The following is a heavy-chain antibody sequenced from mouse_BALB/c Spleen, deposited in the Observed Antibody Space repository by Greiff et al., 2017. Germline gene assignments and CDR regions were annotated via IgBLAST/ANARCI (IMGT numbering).Heavy chain of an antibody. V-gene: IGHV1-9*01. D-gene: IGHD2-4*01. Sequence: QVQLKESGAELMKPGASVKISCKATGYTFSSYWIEWVKQRPGHGLEWIGEILPGSGSTNYNEKFKGKATFTADTSSNTAYMQLSSLTSEDSAVYYCAKIPSMITTSAWFAYWGQGTLVTVSA. CDR3: AKIPSMITTSAWFAY. CDR1: GYTFSSYW. J-gene: IGHJ3*01. CDR2: ILPGSGST.